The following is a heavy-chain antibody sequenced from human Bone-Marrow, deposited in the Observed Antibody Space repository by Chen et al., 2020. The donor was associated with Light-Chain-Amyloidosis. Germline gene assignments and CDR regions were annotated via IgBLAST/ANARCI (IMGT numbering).Heavy chain of an antibody. Sequence: EVQLVESGGGLVQPGGSLRLSCATSGSNFSSFGMSWVRQAPGKGLEWVSTVSGSTVSTYYAGAVKGRFIISRDNSKSTLYLQMNSLRAGDTAVYFCTRKGGYFDFWGQGSLVTVSS. V-gene: IGHV3-23*04. CDR2: VSGSTVST. J-gene: IGHJ4*02. CDR1: GSNFSSFG. CDR3: TRKGGYFDF. D-gene: IGHD3-10*01.